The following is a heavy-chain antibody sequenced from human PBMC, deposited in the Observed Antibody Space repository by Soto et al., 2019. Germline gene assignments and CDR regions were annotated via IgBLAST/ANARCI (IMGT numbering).Heavy chain of an antibody. CDR1: GGTFSSYT. CDR3: AREAAGFAP. CDR2: IIPILGIA. Sequence: QVQLVQSGAEVKKPGSSVKVSCKASGGTFSSYTISWVRQAPGQGLEWMGRIIPILGIANYAQKFQGRVRITAEKSTSTAYMELRSLSSEDRAVFYCAREAAGFAPWGKGTLVTVSS. D-gene: IGHD2-15*01. V-gene: IGHV1-69*08. J-gene: IGHJ5*02.